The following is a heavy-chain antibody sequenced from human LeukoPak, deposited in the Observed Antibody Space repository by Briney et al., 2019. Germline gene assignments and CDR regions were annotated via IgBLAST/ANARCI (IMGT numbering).Heavy chain of an antibody. CDR1: GFTFSPFT. Sequence: AGGSLRLSCAASGFTFSPFTMNWVRQAPGKGLEWVANIKRDGSEKYYVDSEKGRFTISRDNAKNSLYLQMNSLRAEDTAVYYCARDLLNSGDYWGQGTLASVSS. CDR2: IKRDGSEK. J-gene: IGHJ4*02. V-gene: IGHV3-7*04. CDR3: ARDLLNSGDY.